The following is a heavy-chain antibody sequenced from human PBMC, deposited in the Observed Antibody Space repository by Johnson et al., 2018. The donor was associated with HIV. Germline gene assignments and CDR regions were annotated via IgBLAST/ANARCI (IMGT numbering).Heavy chain of an antibody. CDR2: ISWDGGST. Sequence: VQLVESGGGVVQPGRSLRLSCAASGFTFSSYTMHWVRQAPGKGLEWVSLISWDGGSTYYADSVKGRFTISRDNSKNSLYLQMNSLRTEDTALYYCAKDLTMYSSSSAAFDIWGQGTMVTVSS. D-gene: IGHD6-6*01. V-gene: IGHV3-43*01. CDR1: GFTFSSYT. J-gene: IGHJ3*02. CDR3: AKDLTMYSSSSAAFDI.